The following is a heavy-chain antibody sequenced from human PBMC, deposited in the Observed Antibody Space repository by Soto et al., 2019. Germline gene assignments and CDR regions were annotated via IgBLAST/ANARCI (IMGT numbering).Heavy chain of an antibody. CDR3: ARFLFDVGATNWSEP. J-gene: IGHJ5*02. D-gene: IGHD1-26*01. Sequence: ASVKVSCKASGYTFTSYGITWVRQAPGQGLEWMGWISAHNGNTNYAQNLQGRVTMTTDTSTSTAYMELRSLRSDDTAVYYCARFLFDVGATNWSEPWCQGTLVTLAS. CDR1: GYTFTSYG. CDR2: ISAHNGNT. V-gene: IGHV1-18*01.